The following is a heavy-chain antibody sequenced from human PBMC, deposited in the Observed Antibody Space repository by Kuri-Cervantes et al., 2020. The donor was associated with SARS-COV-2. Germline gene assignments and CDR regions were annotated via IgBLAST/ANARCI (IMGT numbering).Heavy chain of an antibody. V-gene: IGHV1-18*01. Sequence: DSVKVSCKASGYTLTRHGISWVRQAPGQGLEWMGWISAYNGNTNYAQKLQGRVTMTEDTSTDTAYMELSSLRSEETAVYYCATSSALFYVSSGYYRRVSWFDPWGQGTLVTVSS. CDR2: ISAYNGNT. CDR1: GYTLTRHG. D-gene: IGHD3-22*01. CDR3: ATSSALFYVSSGYYRRVSWFDP. J-gene: IGHJ5*02.